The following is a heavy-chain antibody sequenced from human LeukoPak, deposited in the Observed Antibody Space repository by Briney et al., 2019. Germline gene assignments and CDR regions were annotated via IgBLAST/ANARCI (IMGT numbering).Heavy chain of an antibody. CDR1: GFTFSIYA. D-gene: IGHD3-3*01. CDR3: AKTLYDFWSGYYGPFDY. J-gene: IGHJ4*02. CDR2: ISGSGGST. V-gene: IGHV3-23*01. Sequence: GVSLRLSCAASGFTFSIYAMSCVRHAPGKGLEWGSAISGSGGSTYYADSVEGRFTISRDNSKNTLYLQMNSLRAEDTAVYYCAKTLYDFWSGYYGPFDYWGQGTLVTVSS.